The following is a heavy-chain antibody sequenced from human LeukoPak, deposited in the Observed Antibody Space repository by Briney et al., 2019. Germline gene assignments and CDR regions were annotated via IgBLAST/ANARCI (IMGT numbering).Heavy chain of an antibody. J-gene: IGHJ3*01. CDR1: GDSIRSYY. CDR3: ASAIAIPAWAFDL. CDR2: IYYSGST. Sequence: PSETLSLTCTVSGDSIRSYYWSWIRQPPGRGLEWIGYIYYSGSTNYNPSLKSRVTMSVDTSNNQLSLRLNSVTAADTAVYYCASAIAIPAWAFDLWGQGTVVTVSS. D-gene: IGHD2-2*02. V-gene: IGHV4-59*01.